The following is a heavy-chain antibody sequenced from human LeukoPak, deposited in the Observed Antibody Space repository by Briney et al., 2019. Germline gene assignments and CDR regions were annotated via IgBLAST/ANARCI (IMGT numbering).Heavy chain of an antibody. CDR2: IYYSGST. D-gene: IGHD3-9*01. CDR1: GGSISSYY. Sequence: RSETLSLTCTVSGGSISSYYWSWIRQPPGKGLEWIGYIYYSGSTNYNPSLKSRVTISVDTSKNQFSLKLSSVTAADTAVYYCARAPYDILTGYYFYYYGMDVWGQGTTVTVSS. CDR3: ARAPYDILTGYYFYYYGMDV. V-gene: IGHV4-59*01. J-gene: IGHJ6*02.